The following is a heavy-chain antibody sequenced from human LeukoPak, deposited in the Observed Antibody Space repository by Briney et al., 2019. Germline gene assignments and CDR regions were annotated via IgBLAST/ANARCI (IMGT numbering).Heavy chain of an antibody. V-gene: IGHV3-66*01. CDR3: AGTYYYDSSGYYDY. Sequence: GGSLRLSCAASGFTVSSNYMSWVRQAPGKGLEWVSVIYSGGSTYYADSVKGRFTISRDNSKNTLYLQMNSLRAEDTAVYYCAGTYYYDSSGYYDYWGQGTLVTVSS. D-gene: IGHD3-22*01. CDR2: IYSGGST. J-gene: IGHJ4*02. CDR1: GFTVSSNY.